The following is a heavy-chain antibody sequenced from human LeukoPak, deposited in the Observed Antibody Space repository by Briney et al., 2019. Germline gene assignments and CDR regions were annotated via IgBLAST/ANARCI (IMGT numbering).Heavy chain of an antibody. V-gene: IGHV3-7*01. CDR1: GFTFNNYW. J-gene: IGHJ3*02. Sequence: QAGGSLRLSCAASGFTFNNYWMSWVRQAPGKGLEWVANIKQDGSEKYYVDSVKGRFTISRDNAKNSLHLQMNSLRAEGTAVYYCARERAWHDAFDIWGQGTSVTVSS. CDR3: ARERAWHDAFDI. CDR2: IKQDGSEK.